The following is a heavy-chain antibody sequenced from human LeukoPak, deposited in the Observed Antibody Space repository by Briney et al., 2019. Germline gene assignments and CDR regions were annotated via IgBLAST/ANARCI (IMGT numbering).Heavy chain of an antibody. J-gene: IGHJ4*02. CDR1: GGSISSYY. CDR2: IYTSGST. CDR3: ARENDSSGYPVYFDY. V-gene: IGHV4-4*07. Sequence: PSETLSLTCTVSGGSISSYYWSWIRQPAGKGLEWIGRIYTSGSTNYNPSLKSRVTMSVDTSKNQFSLKLSSVTAADTAVYYCARENDSSGYPVYFDYWGQGTLVTVSS. D-gene: IGHD3-22*01.